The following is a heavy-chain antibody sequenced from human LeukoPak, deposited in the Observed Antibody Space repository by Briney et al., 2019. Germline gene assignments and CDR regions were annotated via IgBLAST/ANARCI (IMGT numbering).Heavy chain of an antibody. CDR2: IYYSGST. Sequence: PSETLSLTCTVSGGSISSYYWSWIRQPPGKGLEWIGYIYYSGSTNYNPSLKSRVTISVETSKNQFSLKLSSVTAADTAVYYCARRNCYSFLSFVCWFDPWGQGTLVTVSS. V-gene: IGHV4-59*08. CDR1: GGSISSYY. D-gene: IGHD2-21*02. CDR3: ARRNCYSFLSFVCWFDP. J-gene: IGHJ5*02.